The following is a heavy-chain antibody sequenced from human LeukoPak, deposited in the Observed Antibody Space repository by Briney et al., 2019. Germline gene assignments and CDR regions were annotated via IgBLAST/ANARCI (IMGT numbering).Heavy chain of an antibody. CDR3: SRAPVASDAIDI. V-gene: IGHV4-61*01. D-gene: IGHD5-12*01. CDR1: GGSVSSGSYY. J-gene: IGHJ3*02. CDR2: IYYSGST. Sequence: SETLSLTCTVSGGSVSSGSYYWSWLRQPPGKGLEWTGYIYYSGSTNYNPSLKSRVTISADTSKNQFSLKLSSVTAADTAVYYCSRAPVASDAIDIWGQGTMVTVSS.